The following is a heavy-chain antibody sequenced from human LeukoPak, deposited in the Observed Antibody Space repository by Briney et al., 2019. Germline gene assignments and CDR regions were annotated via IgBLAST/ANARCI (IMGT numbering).Heavy chain of an antibody. V-gene: IGHV3-30-3*01. CDR1: GFTFSSYA. Sequence: GGSLRFSCAASGFTFSSYAMHWVRQAPGKGLEWVAVISYDGSNKYYADSVEGRFTISRDNSKNTLYLQMNSLRAEDTAVYYCARGPAGHYFDYWGQGTLVTVSS. D-gene: IGHD6-19*01. J-gene: IGHJ4*02. CDR3: ARGPAGHYFDY. CDR2: ISYDGSNK.